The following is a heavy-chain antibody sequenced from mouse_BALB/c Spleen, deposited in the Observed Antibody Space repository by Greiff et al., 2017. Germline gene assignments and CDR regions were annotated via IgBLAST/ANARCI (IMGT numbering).Heavy chain of an antibody. V-gene: IGHV5-12-2*01. CDR2: ISNGGGST. CDR3: ASLYSPYYAMDY. J-gene: IGHJ4*01. D-gene: IGHD2-12*01. CDR1: GFTFSSYT. Sequence: EVHLVESGGGLVQPGGSLKLSCAASGFTFSSYTMSWVRQTPEKRLEWVAYISNGGGSTYYPDTVKGRFTISRDNAKNTLYLQMSSLKSEDTAMYYCASLYSPYYAMDYWGQGTSVTVSS.